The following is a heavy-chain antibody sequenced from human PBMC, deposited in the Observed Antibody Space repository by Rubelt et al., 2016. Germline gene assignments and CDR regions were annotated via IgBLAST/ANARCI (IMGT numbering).Heavy chain of an antibody. CDR1: GFTVSSNY. CDR2: IYSGGST. CDR3: ARNWGFDY. Sequence: EVQLVESGGGLVQPGGSLRLSCAASGFTVSSNYMSWVRQAPGKGLEWVSVIYSGGSTYYADSVKGRFTISRDKSKNSLYLQMTSLRAEDTAVYYWARNWGFDYWGQGTLVTVSS. J-gene: IGHJ4*02. D-gene: IGHD7-27*01. V-gene: IGHV3-66*01.